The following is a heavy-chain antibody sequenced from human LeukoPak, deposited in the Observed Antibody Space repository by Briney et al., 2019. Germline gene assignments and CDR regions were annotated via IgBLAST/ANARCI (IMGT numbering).Heavy chain of an antibody. D-gene: IGHD5-24*01. CDR3: ARGRARRDGYSYLFDY. CDR1: GFTFSSYW. Sequence: PGGSLRLSCAASGFTFSSYWMHWVRQAPGKGLVWVSRINSDGSSTSYADSVKGRFTISRDNAKNTLYLQMNSLRAEDTAVYYCARGRARRDGYSYLFDYWGQGTLVTVSS. CDR2: INSDGSST. V-gene: IGHV3-74*01. J-gene: IGHJ4*02.